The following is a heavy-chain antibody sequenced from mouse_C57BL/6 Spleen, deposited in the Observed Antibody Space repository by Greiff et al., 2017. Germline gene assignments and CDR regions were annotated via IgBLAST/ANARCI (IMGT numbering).Heavy chain of an antibody. V-gene: IGHV1-26*01. Sequence: VQLQQSGPELVKPGASVKISCKASGYTFTDYYMNWVKQSHGKSLEWIGDINPNNGGTSYNQKFKGKATLTVDKSSSTAYMELRSLTSEDSAVYYCAKRGRAMGYWGQGASVTVSS. CDR3: AKRGRAMGY. CDR1: GYTFTDYY. J-gene: IGHJ4*01. CDR2: INPNNGGT.